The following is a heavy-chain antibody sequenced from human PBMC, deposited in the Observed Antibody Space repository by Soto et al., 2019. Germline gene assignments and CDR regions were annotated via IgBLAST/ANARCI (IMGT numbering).Heavy chain of an antibody. V-gene: IGHV3-30*18. CDR1: GFTFSSYG. CDR3: AKDRDYYDSIDY. CDR2: ISYDGSNK. D-gene: IGHD3-22*01. Sequence: GGSLRLSCAASGFTFSSYGMHWVRQAPGKGLEWVAVISYDGSNKYYADSVKGRFTISRDKSKNTLYLQMNSLRAEDTAVYYCAKDRDYYDSIDYWGQGTLVTVSS. J-gene: IGHJ4*02.